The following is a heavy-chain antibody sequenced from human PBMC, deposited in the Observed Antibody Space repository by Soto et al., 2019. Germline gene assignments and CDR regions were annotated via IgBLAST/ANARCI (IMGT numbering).Heavy chain of an antibody. CDR2: IIPIFGTA. J-gene: IGHJ6*02. V-gene: IGHV1-69*01. CDR3: ARDLKGPNRYYYYGMDV. CDR1: GGTFSSYA. Sequence: QVQLVQSGAEVKKPGSSVKVSCKASGGTFSSYAISWVRQAPGQGLEWMGGIIPIFGTANYAQKFQGRVTITADESTSTAYMELSSLRSEDTAVYYCARDLKGPNRYYYYGMDVWGQGTTVTVSS.